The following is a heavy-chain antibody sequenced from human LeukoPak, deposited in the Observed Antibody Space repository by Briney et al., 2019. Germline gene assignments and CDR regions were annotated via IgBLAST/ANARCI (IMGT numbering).Heavy chain of an antibody. CDR1: GGSISSGGNY. CDR2: IYYSGST. Sequence: SETLSLTCTVSGGSISSGGNYWSWIRQHPGKGLEWIGYIYYSGSTYYNPSLKSRVTISVDTSKNQFSLKLSSVTAADTAVYYCARGSGRLAQEDYYYGMDVWGQGTTVTVSS. D-gene: IGHD3-10*01. V-gene: IGHV4-31*03. CDR3: ARGSGRLAQEDYYYGMDV. J-gene: IGHJ6*02.